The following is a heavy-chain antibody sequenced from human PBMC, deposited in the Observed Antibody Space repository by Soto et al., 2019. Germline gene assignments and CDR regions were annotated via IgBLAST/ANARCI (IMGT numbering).Heavy chain of an antibody. CDR2: INAGNGNT. J-gene: IGHJ1*01. CDR1: GYTFTSYA. CDR3: ARDRPDNYYDSSGYSVEYFQH. D-gene: IGHD3-22*01. Sequence: ASVKVSCKASGYTFTSYAMHWVRQAPGQRLEWMGWINAGNGNTKYSQKFQGRVTITRDTSASTAYMELRSLRSDDTAVYYCARDRPDNYYDSSGYSVEYFQHWGQGTLVTVSS. V-gene: IGHV1-3*01.